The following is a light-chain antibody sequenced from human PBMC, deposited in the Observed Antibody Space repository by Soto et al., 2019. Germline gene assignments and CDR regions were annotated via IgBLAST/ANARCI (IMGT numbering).Light chain of an antibody. CDR1: SSDVGSYNR. CDR2: EVN. J-gene: IGLJ2*01. Sequence: QSALTQPPSVSGSPGQSVTISCTGTSSDVGSYNRLSWYQQPPGTAPKLIMYEVNTRPSGVPDRFSGSKSGSTASLTISGLQAEDEADYYCAAWDDSLNGVVFGGGTQLTVL. V-gene: IGLV2-18*01. CDR3: AAWDDSLNGVV.